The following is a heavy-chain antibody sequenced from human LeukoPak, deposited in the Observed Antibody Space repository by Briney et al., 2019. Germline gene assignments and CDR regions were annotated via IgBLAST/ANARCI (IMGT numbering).Heavy chain of an antibody. D-gene: IGHD4-11*01. CDR2: IYSGGST. CDR1: GFTVSSNY. CDR3: ANSRRTTSYYYYYMDV. Sequence: PGGSLRLSCAASGFTVSSNYMSWVRQAPGKGLEWVSVIYSGGSTYYADSVKGRFTISRDNSKNTLYLQMNSLRAEDTAVYYCANSRRTTSYYYYYMDVWGKGTTVTVSS. J-gene: IGHJ6*03. V-gene: IGHV3-53*01.